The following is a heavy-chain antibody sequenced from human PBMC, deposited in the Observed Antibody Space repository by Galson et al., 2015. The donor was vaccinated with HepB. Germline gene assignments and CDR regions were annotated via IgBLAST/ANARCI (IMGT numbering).Heavy chain of an antibody. V-gene: IGHV1-69*06. CDR2: IIPIFGTA. D-gene: IGHD5-24*01. CDR3: ARAVREIEWQDYYYYYGMDV. J-gene: IGHJ6*02. CDR1: GGTFSSYA. Sequence: SVKVSCKASGGTFSSYAISWVRQAPGQGLEWMGGIIPIFGTANYAQKFQGRVTITADKSTSTAYMELSSLRSEDTAVYYCARAVREIEWQDYYYYYGMDVWGQGTTVTVSS.